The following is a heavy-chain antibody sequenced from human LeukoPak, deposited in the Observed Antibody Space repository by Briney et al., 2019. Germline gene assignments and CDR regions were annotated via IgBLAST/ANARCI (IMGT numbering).Heavy chain of an antibody. CDR2: IYYSGST. Sequence: SETLSLTCSVSGSSIGRHYWTWIRQPPGKGLEWIGYIYYSGSTNYNPSLKSRVTISVDTSKNQFSLKLSSVTAADTAVYYCARSGDSSGLDAFDIWGQGTMVTVSS. J-gene: IGHJ3*02. CDR3: ARSGDSSGLDAFDI. V-gene: IGHV4-59*11. CDR1: GSSIGRHY. D-gene: IGHD3-22*01.